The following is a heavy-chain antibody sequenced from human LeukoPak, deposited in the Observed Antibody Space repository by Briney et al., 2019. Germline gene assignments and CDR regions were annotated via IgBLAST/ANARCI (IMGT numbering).Heavy chain of an antibody. D-gene: IGHD3-3*01. Sequence: GSLRLSCAASGFTVSSNYMSWVRQPPGKGLEWIGEINHSGSTNYNPSLKSRVTISVDTSKNQFSLKLSSVTAADTAVYYCASRTSPSQAGPDFYYFDYWGQGTLVTVSS. CDR3: ASRTSPSQAGPDFYYFDY. V-gene: IGHV4-34*01. CDR1: GFTVSSNY. J-gene: IGHJ4*02. CDR2: INHSGST.